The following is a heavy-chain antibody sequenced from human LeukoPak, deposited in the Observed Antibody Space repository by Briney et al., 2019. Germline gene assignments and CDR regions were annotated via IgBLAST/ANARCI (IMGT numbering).Heavy chain of an antibody. Sequence: SETLSLTCNVSSGSISSYYWTWVRQPPGKTLQWIGNVYFNGDTNFNPSLKSRVTISVDTSNNQFSLKLSSVTAADTAVHYCARQFGLMRSYRHLDHWGPGILVTVSA. V-gene: IGHV4-59*08. CDR1: SGSISSYY. CDR2: VYFNGDT. CDR3: ARQFGLMRSYRHLDH. D-gene: IGHD3/OR15-3a*01. J-gene: IGHJ4*02.